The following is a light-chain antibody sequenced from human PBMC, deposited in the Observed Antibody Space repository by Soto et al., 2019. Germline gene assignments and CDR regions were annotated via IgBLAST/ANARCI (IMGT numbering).Light chain of an antibody. CDR2: EVT. CDR1: SSDVGTYKY. V-gene: IGLV2-8*01. Sequence: QSVPTQPPPASATPGQSVTISCTGTSSDVGTYKYVSWYQQHPGKAPKLMIYEVTKRPSGVPDRFSGSKSANTASLTVSGLQAEDEADYYCSSYAGSNNFVFGTGTKVTVL. J-gene: IGLJ1*01. CDR3: SSYAGSNNFV.